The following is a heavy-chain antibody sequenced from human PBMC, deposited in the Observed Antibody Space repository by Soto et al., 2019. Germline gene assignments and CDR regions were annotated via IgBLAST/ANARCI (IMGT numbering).Heavy chain of an antibody. CDR1: GGSISSYY. CDR2: IYYSGST. CDR3: ARWDYYGMDV. V-gene: IGHV4-59*01. Sequence: SETLSLTCTVSGGSISSYYWSWIRQPPGKGLEWIGYIYYSGSTNYNPSLKSRVTISVDTSKNQFSLKLSPVTAADTAVYYCARWDYYGMDVWGQGTTVTVSS. J-gene: IGHJ6*02.